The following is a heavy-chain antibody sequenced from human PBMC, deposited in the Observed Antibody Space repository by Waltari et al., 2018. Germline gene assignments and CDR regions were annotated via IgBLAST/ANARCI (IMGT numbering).Heavy chain of an antibody. Sequence: QVQLVQSGAEVKKPGSSVKFSCKASGGTFSSYAISWVRQAPGKGIEWMGRIIPISVTATYRQKCQGRDTITAYTTTDAAYIELSSLISEDTAVYYCATGHWAGVVIIGRDWGRGTLVTVSS. CDR3: ATGHWAGVVIIGRD. CDR2: IIPISVTA. V-gene: IGHV1-69*08. D-gene: IGHD3-3*01. CDR1: GGTFSSYA. J-gene: IGHJ4*02.